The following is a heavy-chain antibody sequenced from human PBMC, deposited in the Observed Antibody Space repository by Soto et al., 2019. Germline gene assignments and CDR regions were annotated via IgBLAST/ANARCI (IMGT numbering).Heavy chain of an antibody. CDR2: IYYSGRT. V-gene: IGHV4-59*01. J-gene: IGHJ6*02. Sequence: QVQLQESGPGLVKPSETLSLTCTVSGGSISSYYWSWIRQPPGKGLEWIGYIYYSGRTNYNPSLKSRGTISVDTSKNQFSLKLSSVTAADTAVYYCARDTGGIVATITSDYYYGMDVWGQGTTVTVSS. CDR1: GGSISSYY. D-gene: IGHD5-12*01. CDR3: ARDTGGIVATITSDYYYGMDV.